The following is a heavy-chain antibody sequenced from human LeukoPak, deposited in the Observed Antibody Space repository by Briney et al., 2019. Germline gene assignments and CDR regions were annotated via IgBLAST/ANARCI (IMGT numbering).Heavy chain of an antibody. CDR1: GFTFSSYA. D-gene: IGHD1-1*01. Sequence: GGSLRLSCAASGFTFSSYAMSWVRQAPGKGLEWVSAISGSGGSTYYADSVKGRFTISRDNSKNTLYLQMNSQRAEDTAVYYCAKEVYGRTARYYFDYWGQGTLVTVSS. J-gene: IGHJ4*02. CDR3: AKEVYGRTARYYFDY. V-gene: IGHV3-23*01. CDR2: ISGSGGST.